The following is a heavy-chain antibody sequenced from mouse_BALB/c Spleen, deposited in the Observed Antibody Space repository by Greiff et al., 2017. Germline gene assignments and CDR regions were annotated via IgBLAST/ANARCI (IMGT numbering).Heavy chain of an antibody. D-gene: IGHD2-14*01. CDR1: GFTFNTYA. J-gene: IGHJ4*01. Sequence: VQLKQSGGGLVQPKGSLKLSCAASGFTFNTYAMNWVRQAPGKGLEWVARIRSKSNNYATYYADSVKDRFTISRDDSQSMLYLQMNNLKTEDTAMYYCVRQGYYRYDDYYAMDYWGQGTSVTVSS. V-gene: IGHV10-1*02. CDR2: IRSKSNNYAT. CDR3: VRQGYYRYDDYYAMDY.